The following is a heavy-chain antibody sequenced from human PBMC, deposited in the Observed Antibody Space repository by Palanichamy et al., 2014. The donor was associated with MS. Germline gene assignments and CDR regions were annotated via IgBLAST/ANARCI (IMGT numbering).Heavy chain of an antibody. Sequence: VQLVESGGGVVQPGRSLRLSCAASGFTFSSYAMHWVRQAPGKGLEWVAVISYDGSNKYYADSVKGRFTIPRDNSKNTLYLQMNSLRAEDTAVYYCARSAAVAGTVNYWGQGTLVTVSS. CDR1: GFTFSSYA. CDR2: ISYDGSNK. CDR3: ARSAAVAGTVNY. J-gene: IGHJ4*02. D-gene: IGHD6-19*01. V-gene: IGHV3-30-3*01.